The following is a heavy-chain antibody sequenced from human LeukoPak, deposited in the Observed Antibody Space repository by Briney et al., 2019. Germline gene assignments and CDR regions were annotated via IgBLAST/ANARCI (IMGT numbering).Heavy chain of an antibody. J-gene: IGHJ5*02. Sequence: GGSLRLSRAASGFTFRSYGMSWVRQAPGRGLEWVSSISGSGGRTDYADSVKGRFTISRDNPKNTLYLQMNSLRAEDTAVYYCARDNISGTTGWFDPWGQGTLVTVSS. CDR3: ARDNISGTTGWFDP. CDR2: ISGSGGRT. D-gene: IGHD1-14*01. V-gene: IGHV3-23*01. CDR1: GFTFRSYG.